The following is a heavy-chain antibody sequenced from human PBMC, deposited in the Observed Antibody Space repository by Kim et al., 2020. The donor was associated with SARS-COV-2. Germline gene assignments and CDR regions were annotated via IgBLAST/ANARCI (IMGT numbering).Heavy chain of an antibody. CDR1: GYTFTSSG. J-gene: IGHJ4*02. CDR2: IRGNNGQT. CDR3: AKDFGYQIDS. D-gene: IGHD5-12*01. Sequence: ASVKVSCRTSGYTFTSSGVSWLRQAPGQGLEWMGWIRGNNGQTNYAQKFQGRVTVTTDTSTSTAYMELRSLTSDDTAVYYCAKDFGYQIDSWGQGTLVIVSS. V-gene: IGHV1-18*01.